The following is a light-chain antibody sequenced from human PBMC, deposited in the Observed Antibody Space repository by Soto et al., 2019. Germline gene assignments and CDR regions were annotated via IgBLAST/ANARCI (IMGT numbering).Light chain of an antibody. V-gene: IGLV2-11*01. CDR2: DVN. CDR1: SNLVGTYNF. J-gene: IGLJ3*02. Sequence: QSVLTQPRSVSGSPGQSVTIACTGSSNLVGTYNFVSWYQHHPSKAPKLIIYDVNKRPSGVPDRFSGSKSGNTASLTISGLRTEDEADYYCCSYAGNWVFGGGTKLTVL. CDR3: CSYAGNWV.